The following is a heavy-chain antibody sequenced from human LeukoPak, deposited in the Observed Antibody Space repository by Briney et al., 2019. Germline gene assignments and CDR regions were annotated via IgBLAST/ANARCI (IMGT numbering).Heavy chain of an antibody. J-gene: IGHJ4*02. CDR1: GFTFSSYA. V-gene: IGHV3-23*01. CDR3: AKSVYGSSSEPSFDY. Sequence: PGGSLRLSCAASGFTFSSYAMSWVRQAPGKGLEWVSGISGSGGTTYYADSVKGRFTISRDNSKNTLYPQMNSLRAEDTAAYYCAKSVYGSSSEPSFDYWGQGTLVTVSS. CDR2: ISGSGGTT. D-gene: IGHD6-6*01.